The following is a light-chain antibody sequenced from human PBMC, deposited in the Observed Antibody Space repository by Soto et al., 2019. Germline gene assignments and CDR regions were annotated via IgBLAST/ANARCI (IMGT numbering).Light chain of an antibody. J-gene: IGLJ1*01. V-gene: IGLV2-14*01. CDR1: SSDVGGYNY. CDR3: SSYTSRSTFG. CDR2: DVS. Sequence: ALTQPASVSGSPGQSITISCTGSSSDVGGYNYVSWYQQHPGKAPKLMIYDVSNRPSGVSNRFSGSKSGNTASLTISGLQAEDEAVFYCSSYTSRSTFGFGSGTKVTVL.